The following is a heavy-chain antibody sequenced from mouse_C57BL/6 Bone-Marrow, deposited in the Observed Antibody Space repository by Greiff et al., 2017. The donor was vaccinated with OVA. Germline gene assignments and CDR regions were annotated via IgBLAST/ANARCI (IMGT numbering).Heavy chain of an antibody. J-gene: IGHJ3*01. D-gene: IGHD2-4*01. CDR1: GFTFSSYA. CDR3: AWGLRRAWFAY. V-gene: IGHV5-4*03. CDR2: ISDGGSYT. Sequence: DVKLVESGGGLVKPGGSLKLSCAASGFTFSSYAMSWVRQTPEKRLEWVATISDGGSYTYYPDNVKGRFTISRDNAKNNLYLQMSHLKSEDTAMYYCAWGLRRAWFAYWGQGTLVTVSA.